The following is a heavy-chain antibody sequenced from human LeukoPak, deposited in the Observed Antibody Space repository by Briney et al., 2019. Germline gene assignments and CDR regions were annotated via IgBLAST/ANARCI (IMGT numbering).Heavy chain of an antibody. Sequence: GGSLRHSCAASGFTFTNHWMNWVRQAPGKGLEWVSSISSSSSYIYYADSVKGRFTISRDNAKNSLYLQMNSLRAEDTAVYYCARTYGDYVQDFDYWGQGTLVTVSS. CDR3: ARTYGDYVQDFDY. J-gene: IGHJ4*02. D-gene: IGHD4-17*01. V-gene: IGHV3-21*01. CDR1: GFTFTNHW. CDR2: ISSSSSYI.